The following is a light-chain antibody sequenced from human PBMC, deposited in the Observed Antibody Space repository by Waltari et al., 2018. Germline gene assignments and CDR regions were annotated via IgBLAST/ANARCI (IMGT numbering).Light chain of an antibody. J-gene: IGKJ2*01. V-gene: IGKV3-20*01. CDR3: QQYGSSPPYS. Sequence: EIVLTQSPGTLSLSPGERATLSCRASQSVTSNYLAWYQQKPGQAPRLLIYDASSTATGIPDRISGSVSETDFTLTISSLEPEDFAVYYCQQYGSSPPYSFGQGTKLEIK. CDR2: DAS. CDR1: QSVTSNY.